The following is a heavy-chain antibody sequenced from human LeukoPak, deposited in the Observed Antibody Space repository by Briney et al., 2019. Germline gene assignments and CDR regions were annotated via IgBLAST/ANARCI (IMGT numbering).Heavy chain of an antibody. V-gene: IGHV3-43D*03. CDR3: AKGGRWPYYYYYMDV. J-gene: IGHJ6*03. CDR1: GFTFDDYA. Sequence: GGSLRLSCAACGFTFDDYAMHWVRQAPGKGLEWVSLISWDGGSTYYADSVKGRFTISRDNSKNSLYLQMNSLRAEDTAFYYCAKGGRWPYYYYYMDVWGKGTTVTVSS. CDR2: ISWDGGST. D-gene: IGHD3-16*01.